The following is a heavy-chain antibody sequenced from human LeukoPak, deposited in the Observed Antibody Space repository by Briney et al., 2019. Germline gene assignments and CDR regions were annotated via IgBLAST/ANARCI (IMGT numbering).Heavy chain of an antibody. CDR2: ISGDGATT. Sequence: GGSLRLSCAASGFSFDENAMNWVRQTPGQGLEWVSLISGDGATTYYADSVKGRFNISRDNSKRSLYLQMNSLRSEDSALYYCAKDNERGGFQHWGQGTLVTVSS. CDR3: AKDNERGGFQH. CDR1: GFSFDENA. V-gene: IGHV3-43*02. J-gene: IGHJ1*01. D-gene: IGHD3-16*01.